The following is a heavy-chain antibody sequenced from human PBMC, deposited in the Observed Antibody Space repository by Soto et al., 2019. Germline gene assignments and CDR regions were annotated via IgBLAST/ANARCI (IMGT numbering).Heavy chain of an antibody. J-gene: IGHJ4*02. CDR3: AKVASGGVLADY. V-gene: IGHV3-30*18. D-gene: IGHD3-16*02. CDR2: ISYDGSNK. CDR1: GFTFSIYG. Sequence: PGGSLRLSCAASGFTFSIYGMHWVRQAPGKGLEWVAVISYDGSNKYYADSEKGRFTISRDNSKNTLYLQMNSLRAEDTAVYYCAKVASGGVLADYWGQGTLVTVSS.